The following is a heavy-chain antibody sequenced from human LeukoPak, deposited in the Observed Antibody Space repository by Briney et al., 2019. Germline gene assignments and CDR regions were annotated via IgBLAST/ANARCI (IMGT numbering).Heavy chain of an antibody. CDR3: ARVGYSSSWYSVHPYFQH. CDR1: GYSISSGYY. D-gene: IGHD6-13*01. V-gene: IGHV4-38-2*02. J-gene: IGHJ1*01. CDR2: IYHSGST. Sequence: PSETLSLTCTVSGYSISSGYYWGWIRQPPGKGLEWIGSIYHSGSTYYNPSLKSRVTISVDTSKNQFSLKLSSVTAADTAVYYCARVGYSSSWYSVHPYFQHWGQGTLVTVSS.